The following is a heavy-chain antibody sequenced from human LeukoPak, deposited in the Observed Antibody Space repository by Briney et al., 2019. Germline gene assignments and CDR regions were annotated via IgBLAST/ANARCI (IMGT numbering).Heavy chain of an antibody. D-gene: IGHD3-9*01. CDR3: ARGVYDILTGNQWGYYYYYMDV. Sequence: GASVKVSCKASGGTFSSYAISWVRQAPGQGLERMGGIIPIFGTANYAQKFQGRVTITADKSTSTAYMELSSLRSEDTAVYYCARGVYDILTGNQWGYYYYYMDVWGKGTTVTVSS. V-gene: IGHV1-69*06. J-gene: IGHJ6*03. CDR1: GGTFSSYA. CDR2: IIPIFGTA.